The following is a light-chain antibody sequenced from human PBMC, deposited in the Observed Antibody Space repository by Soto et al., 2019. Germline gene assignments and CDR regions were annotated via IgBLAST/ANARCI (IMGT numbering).Light chain of an antibody. CDR2: GIS. CDR1: QSVSNS. J-gene: IGKJ1*01. V-gene: IGKV3-20*01. Sequence: EMVLPPSPATLSLSPVEIAPFSCRASQSVSNSLVWYQQKAGQAPRLLLYGISYRATGVPARFSGSGSGTDFTLTISRLEPEDFAVYYCKQYGSPRTCGQGTKVDI. CDR3: KQYGSPRT.